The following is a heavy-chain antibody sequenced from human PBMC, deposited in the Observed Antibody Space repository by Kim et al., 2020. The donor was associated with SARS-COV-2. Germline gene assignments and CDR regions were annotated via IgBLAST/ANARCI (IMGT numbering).Heavy chain of an antibody. J-gene: IGHJ3*02. Sequence: KFQGRVTMTRDTSSSTAYMGLSRLRSDDTAVYYCARVWVQYGEGGGAFDIWGQGTMVTVSS. CDR3: ARVWVQYGEGGGAFDI. D-gene: IGHD4-17*01. V-gene: IGHV1-2*02.